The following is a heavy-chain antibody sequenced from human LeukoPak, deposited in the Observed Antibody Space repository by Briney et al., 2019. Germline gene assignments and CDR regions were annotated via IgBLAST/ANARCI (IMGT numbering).Heavy chain of an antibody. J-gene: IGHJ3*02. D-gene: IGHD2-2*01. V-gene: IGHV3-30*02. Sequence: GGSLRLSCAASGFTFDDYAMHWVRQTPGKGLEWVAFIRYDGSNKYYADSVKGRFTISRDNSKNTLYLQMNSLRAEDTAVYYCAVVPAAMIDAFDIWGQGTMVTVSS. CDR1: GFTFDDYA. CDR3: AVVPAAMIDAFDI. CDR2: IRYDGSNK.